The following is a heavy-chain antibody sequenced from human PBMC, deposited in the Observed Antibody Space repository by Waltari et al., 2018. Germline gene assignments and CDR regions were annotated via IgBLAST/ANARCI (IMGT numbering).Heavy chain of an antibody. J-gene: IGHJ4*02. CDR1: RFTFSSYF. CDR2: MSFDGSNK. D-gene: IGHD2-15*01. CDR3: ARAQGYCSGGSCYYFDY. Sequence: QVQLVESGGGVVQPGRSLRLSCAASRFTFSSYFMHWVRQAPGKGLGWVALMSFDGSNKFYADSVKGRFTISRDNSKNTLSLLMNSLRPEDTAVYYCARAQGYCSGGSCYYFDYWGQGTLVTVSS. V-gene: IGHV3-30*04.